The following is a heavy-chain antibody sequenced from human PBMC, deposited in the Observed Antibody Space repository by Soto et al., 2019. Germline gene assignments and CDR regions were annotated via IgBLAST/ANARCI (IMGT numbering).Heavy chain of an antibody. D-gene: IGHD3-10*01. CDR2: ISYDGSNK. V-gene: IGHV3-30*18. Sequence: GGSLRLSCAASGFTFSSYGMHWVRQAPGKGLEWVAVISYDGSNKYYADSVKGRFTISRDNSKNTLYLQMNSLRAEDTAVYYCAKEFEVLWFGESIDYWGQGTLVTVSS. CDR3: AKEFEVLWFGESIDY. CDR1: GFTFSSYG. J-gene: IGHJ4*02.